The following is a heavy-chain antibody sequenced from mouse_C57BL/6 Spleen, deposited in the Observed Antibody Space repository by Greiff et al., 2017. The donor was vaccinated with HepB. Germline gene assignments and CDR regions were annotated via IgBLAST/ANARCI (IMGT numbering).Heavy chain of an antibody. CDR2: INPNYGTT. Sequence: EVQLQQSGPELVKPGASVKISCKASGYSFTDYNMNWVKQSNGKSLEWIGVINPNYGTTSYNQKFKGKATLTVDQSSSTAYMQINSLTSEDSAVFYCARRGGYSDLLFAYCGQGTLVTVSA. V-gene: IGHV1-39*01. D-gene: IGHD2-3*01. CDR3: ARRGGYSDLLFAY. CDR1: GYSFTDYN. J-gene: IGHJ3*01.